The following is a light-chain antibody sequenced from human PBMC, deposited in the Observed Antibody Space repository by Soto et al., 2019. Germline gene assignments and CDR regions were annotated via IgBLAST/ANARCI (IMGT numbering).Light chain of an antibody. CDR2: GAS. CDR1: QSVSSSY. V-gene: IGKV3-20*01. CDR3: QQYGSSRRT. Sequence: EIVLTQSPGTLSLSPGERATLSCRARQSVSSSYLAWYQQKPGQAPRLLIYGASSRATGIPDRFSGSGSGTDFTLTISRLEPEDCAVYYCQQYGSSRRTFGQGTKVEIK. J-gene: IGKJ1*01.